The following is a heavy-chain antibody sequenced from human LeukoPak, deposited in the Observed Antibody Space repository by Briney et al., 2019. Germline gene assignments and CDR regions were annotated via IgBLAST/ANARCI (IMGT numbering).Heavy chain of an antibody. CDR1: GFSLSTSGMC. V-gene: IGHV2-70*11. CDR2: IDWDDDK. CDR3: ARDTPEGGYGYNHGE. D-gene: IGHD5-24*01. J-gene: IGHJ4*02. Sequence: VSGPTLVDPTQTLTLTCTFSGFSLSTSGMCVSWIRQPPGKALEWLARIDWDDDKYYSTSLKTRLTISKDTSKNQVVLTMTNMDPVDTATYYCARDTPEGGYGYNHGEWGQGTLVTVSS.